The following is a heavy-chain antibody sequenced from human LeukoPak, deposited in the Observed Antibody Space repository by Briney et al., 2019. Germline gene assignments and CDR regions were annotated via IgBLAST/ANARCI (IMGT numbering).Heavy chain of an antibody. D-gene: IGHD3-10*01. V-gene: IGHV4-39*01. CDR2: ISYAGRT. Sequence: SGTLSLTCTVSGASMNTTNFYWAWIRQPPGKGLESIGSISYAGRTYLNPSLNSRVTISVDTSKNQFPLKLSSVTAADTAVYYCARQGTMTRGGYWLDPWGQGTLVIVSS. CDR3: ARQGTMTRGGYWLDP. J-gene: IGHJ5*02. CDR1: GASMNTTNFY.